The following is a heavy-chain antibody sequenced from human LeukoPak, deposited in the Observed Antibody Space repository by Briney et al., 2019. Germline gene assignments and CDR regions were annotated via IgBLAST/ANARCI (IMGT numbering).Heavy chain of an antibody. Sequence: ASVKVSCKASGYTFTSYGISWVRQAPGQGLEWMGWISAYNGNTNYAQKLQGRVTMTTDTSTSTAYMELRSLRSDDTAVYYCARPQRGWLQLGTFDIWGQGTMVTVSS. J-gene: IGHJ3*02. D-gene: IGHD5-24*01. CDR1: GYTFTSYG. CDR3: ARPQRGWLQLGTFDI. V-gene: IGHV1-18*01. CDR2: ISAYNGNT.